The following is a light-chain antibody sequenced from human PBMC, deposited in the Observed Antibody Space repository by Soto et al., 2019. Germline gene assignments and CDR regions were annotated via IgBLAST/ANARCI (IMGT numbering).Light chain of an antibody. J-gene: IGLJ2*01. V-gene: IGLV3-1*01. CDR3: QAWDSSTRVV. Sequence: SYELTQPPSVSVSPGQTASITCSGAKLGDKYACWYQQKPGQSPVLVIYQDSKRPSGIPERFSGSNSGNTATLTISGTQAMEEADYDCQAWDSSTRVVFGGGTKLTVL. CDR2: QDS. CDR1: KLGDKY.